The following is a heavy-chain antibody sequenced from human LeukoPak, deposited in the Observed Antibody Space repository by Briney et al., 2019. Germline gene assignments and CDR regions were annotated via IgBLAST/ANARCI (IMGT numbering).Heavy chain of an antibody. Sequence: SVKVSCKASGGTFSSYAISWVRQAPGQGLEWMGGIIPIFGTANYTQKFQGRVTITADESTSTAYMELSSLRSEDTAVYYCARAPVIRGSSWDYWGQGTLVTVSS. J-gene: IGHJ4*02. V-gene: IGHV1-69*13. CDR2: IIPIFGTA. CDR1: GGTFSSYA. CDR3: ARAPVIRGSSWDY. D-gene: IGHD6-13*01.